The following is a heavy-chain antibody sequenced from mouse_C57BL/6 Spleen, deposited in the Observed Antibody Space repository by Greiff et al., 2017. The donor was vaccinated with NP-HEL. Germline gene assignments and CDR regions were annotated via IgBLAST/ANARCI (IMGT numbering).Heavy chain of an antibody. CDR3: TKLGLDY. V-gene: IGHV14-4*01. Sequence: VHMKQSGAELVRPGASVKLSCTASGFNIKDDYMHWVKQRPEQGLEWIGWIDPENGDTEYASKFQGKATITADTSSNTAYLQLSSLTSEDTAVYYCTKLGLDYWGQGTTLTVSS. CDR2: IDPENGDT. J-gene: IGHJ2*01. CDR1: GFNIKDDY. D-gene: IGHD4-1*01.